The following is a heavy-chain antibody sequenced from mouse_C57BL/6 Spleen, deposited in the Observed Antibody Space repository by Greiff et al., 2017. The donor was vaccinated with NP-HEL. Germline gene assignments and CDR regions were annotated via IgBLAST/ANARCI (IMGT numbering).Heavy chain of an antibody. J-gene: IGHJ2*01. CDR1: GYTFTSYW. CDR2: IDPSDSYT. CDR3: ARSPYYGSSYYFDY. D-gene: IGHD1-1*01. Sequence: QVQLQQPGAELVKPGASVKLSCKASGYTFTSYWMQWVKQRPGQGLEWIGEIDPSDSYTNYNQKFKGKATLTVDTSSSTAYMQLSSLTSEDSALYYCARSPYYGSSYYFDYWGQGTTPTVSS. V-gene: IGHV1-50*01.